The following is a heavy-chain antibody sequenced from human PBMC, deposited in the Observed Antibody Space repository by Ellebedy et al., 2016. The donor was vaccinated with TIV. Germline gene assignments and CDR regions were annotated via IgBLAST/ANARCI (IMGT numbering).Heavy chain of an antibody. V-gene: IGHV3-48*01. Sequence: ETLSLTCTVSGASINISSSCWAWVRQAPGKGLEWVSYISASSRTIYSAESVQGRFTISRDNAKNSLYLHMNRLRADDTAVYFCARSYYGSGFFDQWGQGTLVTVSS. CDR1: GASINISSSC. J-gene: IGHJ4*02. D-gene: IGHD3-10*01. CDR3: ARSYYGSGFFDQ. CDR2: ISASSRTI.